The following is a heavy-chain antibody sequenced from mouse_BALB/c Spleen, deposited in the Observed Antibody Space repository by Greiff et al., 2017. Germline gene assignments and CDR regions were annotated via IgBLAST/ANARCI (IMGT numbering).Heavy chain of an antibody. V-gene: IGHV5-17*02. CDR2: ISSGSSTI. D-gene: IGHD4-1*01. Sequence: EVKLVESGGGLVQPGGSRKLSCAASGFTFSSFGMHWVRQAPEKGLEWVAYISSGSSTIYYADTVKGRFTISRDNPKNTLFLQMTSLRSEDTAMYYCARGLTDAMDYWGQGTSVTVSS. CDR1: GFTFSSFG. J-gene: IGHJ4*01. CDR3: ARGLTDAMDY.